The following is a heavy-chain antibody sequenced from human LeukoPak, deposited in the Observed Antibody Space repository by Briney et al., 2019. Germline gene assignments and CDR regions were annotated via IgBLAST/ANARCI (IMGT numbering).Heavy chain of an antibody. D-gene: IGHD5-12*01. Sequence: SETLSLTCTVSGVSISSGSYYWSWIRQPAGKGLEWIGRIYTSGSTNYYPSLKSRVTISLDTSKNQFSLKLSSVTAADTAVYYCARFSGYDSYWGQGTLVTVSS. CDR2: IYTSGST. CDR1: GVSISSGSYY. CDR3: ARFSGYDSY. V-gene: IGHV4-61*02. J-gene: IGHJ4*02.